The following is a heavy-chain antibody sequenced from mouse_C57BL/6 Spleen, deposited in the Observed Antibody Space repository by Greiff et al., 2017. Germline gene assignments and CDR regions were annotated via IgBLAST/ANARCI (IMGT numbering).Heavy chain of an antibody. V-gene: IGHV1-15*01. CDR1: GYTFTDYE. CDR3: TKGLRQGYYFDY. J-gene: IGHJ2*01. D-gene: IGHD2-2*01. CDR2: IDPETGGT. Sequence: VQLQQSGAELVRPGASVTLSCKASGYTFTDYEMHWVKQTPVHGLEWIGAIDPETGGTAYNQKFKGKAILTADKSSSTAYMELRSLTSEDSAVYYCTKGLRQGYYFDYWGQGTTLTVSS.